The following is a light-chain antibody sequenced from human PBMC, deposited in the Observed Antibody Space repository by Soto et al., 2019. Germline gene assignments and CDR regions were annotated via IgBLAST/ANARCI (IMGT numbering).Light chain of an antibody. V-gene: IGKV1-9*01. Sequence: DCPLTQSPSFLSASLGDRVTITCRASQGISSYLAWYQQKPGKAPKLLIYAASTLQSGVPSRFSGSGSGTEFTLTISSLQPEDFATYYCQQLNSYPFTFGGGTKVEIK. J-gene: IGKJ4*01. CDR1: QGISSY. CDR3: QQLNSYPFT. CDR2: AAS.